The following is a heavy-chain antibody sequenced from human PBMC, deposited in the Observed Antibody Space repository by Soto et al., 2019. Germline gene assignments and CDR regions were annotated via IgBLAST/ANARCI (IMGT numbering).Heavy chain of an antibody. CDR3: ARNTWPNAFDI. Sequence: GGSLRLSCTASGFTFSTFWMIWVRQAPGTGLEWVANIKQDASEKYYVDSVKGRFTISRDNAKNSLYLQMNSLRAEDTAIYYCARNTWPNAFDIWGQGTLVTVSS. V-gene: IGHV3-7*01. J-gene: IGHJ3*02. CDR2: IKQDASEK. CDR1: GFTFSTFW.